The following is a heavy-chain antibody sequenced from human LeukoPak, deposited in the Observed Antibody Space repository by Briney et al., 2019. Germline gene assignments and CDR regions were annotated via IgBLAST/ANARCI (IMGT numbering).Heavy chain of an antibody. V-gene: IGHV3-23*01. CDR3: AKDIQLST. CDR2: IGASGEST. Sequence: GGSLRLSCAASGFTFSVAAMTRVRQAPGKGLEWVSLIGASGESTYYADSVKGRFTISRDNSKNTLSLQMNSLRVEDTAMYFCAKDIQLSTWGIGTMVSDSS. D-gene: IGHD5-24*01. J-gene: IGHJ3*01. CDR1: GFTFSVAA.